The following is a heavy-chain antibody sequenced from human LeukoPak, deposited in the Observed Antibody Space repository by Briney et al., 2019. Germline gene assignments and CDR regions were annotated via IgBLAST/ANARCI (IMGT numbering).Heavy chain of an antibody. J-gene: IGHJ3*02. D-gene: IGHD3-16*01. CDR1: GGSFSTYA. V-gene: IGHV1-69*13. CDR2: IIPIFGTA. CDR3: ARGTDYDYVWGRRLRRAFDI. Sequence: SVKVSCKASGGSFSTYAINWLRQAPGQGLEWMGGIIPIFGTANYAQKFQGRVTITADESTSTAYMELSSLRSEDTAVYYCARGTDYDYVWGRRLRRAFDIWGQGTMVTVSS.